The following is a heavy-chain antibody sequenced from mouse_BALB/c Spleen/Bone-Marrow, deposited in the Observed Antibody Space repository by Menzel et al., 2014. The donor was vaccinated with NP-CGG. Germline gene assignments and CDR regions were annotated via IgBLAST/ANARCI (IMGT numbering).Heavy chain of an antibody. CDR3: ARGNYGNYVDYFDY. D-gene: IGHD2-1*01. Sequence: EVQLVESGGGLVQPGGSLKLSCAASGFTFSSYGMSWVRQTPDKRLELVASINSNGGSTYYPDSVKGRFTISRDNAKNTLSLQMSGLKSEDTAMYYCARGNYGNYVDYFDYWGQGTTLTVSS. V-gene: IGHV5-6-3*01. CDR2: INSNGGST. J-gene: IGHJ2*01. CDR1: GFTFSSYG.